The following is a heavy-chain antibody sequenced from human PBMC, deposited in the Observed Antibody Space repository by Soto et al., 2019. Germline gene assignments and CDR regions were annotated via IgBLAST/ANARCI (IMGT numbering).Heavy chain of an antibody. CDR1: GFSLTTDRVG. CDR2: IYWDDTK. V-gene: IGHV2-5*02. D-gene: IGHD4-17*01. CDR3: AHAYGGRSLY. J-gene: IGHJ4*02. Sequence: QITLKESGPTLVKPTQTLTLTCTFSGFSLTTDRVGVGWIRKPPGEALEWLAAIYWDDTKTYRPALETRRTINKDSSKNQVALTRTNVDSVDTATYYCAHAYGGRSLYWCQGTLVTVSS.